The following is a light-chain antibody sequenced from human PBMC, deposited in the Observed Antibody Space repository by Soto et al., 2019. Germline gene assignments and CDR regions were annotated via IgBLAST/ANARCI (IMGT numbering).Light chain of an antibody. Sequence: DIQMTQSPSSLSASVGDRVTITCRASQDISNYLAWYQQKPGKVPKLLIYAASTLQSGAPSRFSGSGSGTDFTLTISTLQPDDVATYDCQKYNSAPRTFGGGTKVEIK. CDR2: AAS. CDR3: QKYNSAPRT. J-gene: IGKJ4*01. V-gene: IGKV1-27*01. CDR1: QDISNY.